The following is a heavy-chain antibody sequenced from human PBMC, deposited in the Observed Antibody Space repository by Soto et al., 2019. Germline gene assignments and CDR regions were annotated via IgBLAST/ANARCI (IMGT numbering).Heavy chain of an antibody. Sequence: QTLFLPLAISGDSVSSNTAACNLIRSSPSRGLEWLGRTYYRSNWRHDYAVSVKSRITVNPDTSKNHFSLQLNSVTPDDTAVYYCARGVAGSGFDLWGQGTLVTVS. D-gene: IGHD6-19*01. CDR2: TYYRSNWRH. J-gene: IGHJ4*02. CDR3: ARGVAGSGFDL. V-gene: IGHV6-1*01. CDR1: GDSVSSNTAA.